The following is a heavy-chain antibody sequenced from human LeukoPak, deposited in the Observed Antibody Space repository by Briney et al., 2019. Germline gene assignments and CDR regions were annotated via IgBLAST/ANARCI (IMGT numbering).Heavy chain of an antibody. J-gene: IGHJ4*02. CDR1: GFTFDDYA. D-gene: IGHD5-18*01. CDR2: ISGDGGST. Sequence: GGSLRLSCAASGFTFDDYAMHWVRQAPGKGLEWVSLISGDGGSTYYADSVKGRFTISRDNSKNSLYLQMNSLRTEDTALYYCAKDSNDGYSYGSKPFDYWGQGTLVTVSS. V-gene: IGHV3-43*02. CDR3: AKDSNDGYSYGSKPFDY.